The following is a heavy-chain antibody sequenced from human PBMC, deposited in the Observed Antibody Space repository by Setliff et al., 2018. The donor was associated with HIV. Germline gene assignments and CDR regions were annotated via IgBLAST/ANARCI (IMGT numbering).Heavy chain of an antibody. Sequence: GSLRLSCAASGFSVGSYRMTWVRQAPGKGLEWVSYITKDSSTIYYADSVKGRFTISRDNAEKSLYLQMSSLRAEDTAVYYCARDPVRSDGYNFDYWGQGTLVTAPQ. J-gene: IGHJ4*02. CDR1: GFSVGSYR. V-gene: IGHV3-48*04. CDR2: ITKDSSTI. D-gene: IGHD5-12*01. CDR3: ARDPVRSDGYNFDY.